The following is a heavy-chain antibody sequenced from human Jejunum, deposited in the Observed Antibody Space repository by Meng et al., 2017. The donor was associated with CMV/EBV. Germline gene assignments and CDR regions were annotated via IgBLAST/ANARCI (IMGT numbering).Heavy chain of an antibody. CDR3: ARGRYCSSTSCFPFEH. D-gene: IGHD2-2*01. J-gene: IGHJ4*02. V-gene: IGHV4-59*02. CDR2: IYYTVTS. Sequence: GASVISSYWHWIRQSPGKGLEWIGYIYYTVTSNYNPSLKSRATLSVDTSKNQISLRLTSVTAADTAVYYCARGRYCSSTSCFPFEHWGQGALVTVSS. CDR1: GASVISSY.